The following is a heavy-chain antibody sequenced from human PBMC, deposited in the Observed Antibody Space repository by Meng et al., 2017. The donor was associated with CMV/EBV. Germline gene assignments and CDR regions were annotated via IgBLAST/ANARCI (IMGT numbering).Heavy chain of an antibody. V-gene: IGHV3-48*03. Sequence: GGSLRPSCAAPGSTFSSYEMNWVRQVPGKGLGWVSYTSSSGDTTYYADSVRGRFTLSRDNARNSLFLQMNSRRAEDTAVYYCARGKFYYDSSGYYAFYHWGQGTRVTVSS. CDR1: GSTFSSYE. CDR2: TSSSGDTT. J-gene: IGHJ5*02. D-gene: IGHD3-22*01. CDR3: ARGKFYYDSSGYYAFYH.